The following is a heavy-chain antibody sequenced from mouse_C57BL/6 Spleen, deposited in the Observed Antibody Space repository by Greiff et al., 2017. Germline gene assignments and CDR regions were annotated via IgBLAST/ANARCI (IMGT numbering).Heavy chain of an antibody. CDR1: GFTFRSYA. CDR3: ARGSPLRYAMDY. Sequence: EVKLVESGGGLVKPGGSLQLSCAASGFTFRSYALSWVRPTPEKRLEWVATISDGGSYTYYPDNVKGRFTISRDNAKNNLYLQMSHLESEDTAMYYCARGSPLRYAMDYWGQGTSVTVSS. D-gene: IGHD1-1*01. CDR2: ISDGGSYT. V-gene: IGHV5-4*03. J-gene: IGHJ4*01.